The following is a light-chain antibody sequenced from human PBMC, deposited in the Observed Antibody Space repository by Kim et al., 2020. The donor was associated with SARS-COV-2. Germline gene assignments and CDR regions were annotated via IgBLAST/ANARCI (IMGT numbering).Light chain of an antibody. CDR2: AVS. J-gene: IGLJ2*01. CDR3: SSYTGGTTLVV. CDR1: KSDVGGYNF. Sequence: QSALTQSASVSGSPGQSITISCTGTKSDVGGYNFVSWYQQHPGKAPKLMIYAVSNRPSGVSNRYSGSKSGNTASLTISGLQAEDEADYYCSSYTGGTTLVVFGGGTQLTVL. V-gene: IGLV2-14*03.